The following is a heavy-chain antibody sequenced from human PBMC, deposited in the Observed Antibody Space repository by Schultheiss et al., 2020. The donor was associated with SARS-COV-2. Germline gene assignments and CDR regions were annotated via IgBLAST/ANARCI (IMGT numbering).Heavy chain of an antibody. D-gene: IGHD6-13*01. V-gene: IGHV4-39*01. CDR2: IYYSGST. Sequence: GSLRLSCTVSGGSISSSSYYWGWIRQPPGKGLEWIGSIYYSGSTYYNPSLKSRVTISVDTSKNQFSLKLSSVTAADTAVYYCARHSGSSWYLGDFDYWGQGTLVTVSS. J-gene: IGHJ4*02. CDR1: GGSISSSSYY. CDR3: ARHSGSSWYLGDFDY.